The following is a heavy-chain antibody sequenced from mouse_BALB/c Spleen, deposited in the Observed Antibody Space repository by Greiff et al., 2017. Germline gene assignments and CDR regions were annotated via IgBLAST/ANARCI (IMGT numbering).Heavy chain of an antibody. CDR1: GFSLTSYG. CDR2: IWGDGST. V-gene: IGHV2-3*01. CDR3: AKPNYGSSSWLAY. J-gene: IGHJ3*01. Sequence: VKLMESGPGLVAPSQSLSITCTVSGFSLTSYGVSWVRQPPGKGLEWLGVIWGDGSTNYHSALISRLSLSKDNSKSQVFLKLNSLQTDDTATYYGAKPNYGSSSWLAYWGQGTLVTVSA. D-gene: IGHD1-1*01.